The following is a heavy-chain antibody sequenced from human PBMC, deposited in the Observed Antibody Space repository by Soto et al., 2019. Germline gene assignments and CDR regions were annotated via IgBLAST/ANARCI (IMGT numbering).Heavy chain of an antibody. CDR1: GYSISSYY. Sequence: PSETLSLTCTISGYSISSYYLTWFRQPPGKGLEWIGYVYFSGSTNSNPSLRSRASISVDKANNQFSLKLTSMSAADTAVYYCARRLFGTGGFDHWGQGRLVTVSS. J-gene: IGHJ4*02. V-gene: IGHV4-59*08. CDR2: VYFSGST. D-gene: IGHD3-10*01. CDR3: ARRLFGTGGFDH.